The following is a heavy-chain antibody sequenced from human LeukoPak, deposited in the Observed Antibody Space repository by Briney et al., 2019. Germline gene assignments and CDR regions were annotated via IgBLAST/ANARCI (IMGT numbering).Heavy chain of an antibody. V-gene: IGHV1-8*01. CDR1: GYTFTSYD. CDR3: ARGPSSSSWYPGFQPVGYYYYMDV. D-gene: IGHD6-13*01. J-gene: IGHJ6*03. Sequence: ASVKVSCKASGYTFTSYDINWVRQATGQGLEWMGWMNPNSGNTGYAQKFQGRVTMTRNTSISTAYMDLSSLRSEDTAVYYCARGPSSSSWYPGFQPVGYYYYMDVWGKGTTVTVSS. CDR2: MNPNSGNT.